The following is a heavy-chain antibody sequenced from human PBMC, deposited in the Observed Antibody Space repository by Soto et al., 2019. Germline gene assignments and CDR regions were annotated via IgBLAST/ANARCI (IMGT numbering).Heavy chain of an antibody. CDR3: ASSSGWYGLDY. J-gene: IGHJ4*02. Sequence: QVQLQESGPGLVKPSGTLSLTCAVSSGSISSSNWWSWVRQPPGKGLEWIGEIYHSGSTNYNPALNSRVAISVDKSKNQFPMRLSSVTAADTAVYYCASSSGWYGLDYWGQGTLVTVSS. CDR1: SGSISSSNW. V-gene: IGHV4-4*02. CDR2: IYHSGST. D-gene: IGHD6-19*01.